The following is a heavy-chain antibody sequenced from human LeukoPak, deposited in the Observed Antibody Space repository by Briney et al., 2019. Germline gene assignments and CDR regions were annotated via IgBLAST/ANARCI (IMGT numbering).Heavy chain of an antibody. CDR2: IIPIFGTA. Sequence: ASVNVSFTASGGTFSSYAISWVRQAPGQGLEWMGGIIPIFGTANYAQRFQGRVTITADESTSTAYMELSSLRSEDTAVYYCARGQDYDYVWGSYRHWYFDLWGRGTLVTVSS. J-gene: IGHJ2*01. V-gene: IGHV1-69*13. CDR1: GGTFSSYA. CDR3: ARGQDYDYVWGSYRHWYFDL. D-gene: IGHD3-16*02.